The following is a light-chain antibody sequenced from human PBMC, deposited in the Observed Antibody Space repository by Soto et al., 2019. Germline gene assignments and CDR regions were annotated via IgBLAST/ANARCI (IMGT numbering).Light chain of an antibody. V-gene: IGKV3-11*01. CDR2: DAS. J-gene: IGKJ2*01. CDR3: QQRASWPPFT. Sequence: EIVLAQSPATLSLSPGERATLSCRASQDIRNFLAWYQQRPGQAPRLLIYDASNRATGIPARFSGSGSGTDFTLTIVGPEPEDFGIYYCQQRASWPPFTFGQGTKLEV. CDR1: QDIRNF.